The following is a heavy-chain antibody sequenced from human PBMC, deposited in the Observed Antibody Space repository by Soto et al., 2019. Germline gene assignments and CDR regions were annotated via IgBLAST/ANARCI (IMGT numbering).Heavy chain of an antibody. CDR3: ARAKRPITMTYLFWFEP. V-gene: IGHV4-30-2*01. D-gene: IGHD3-22*01. J-gene: IGHJ5*02. CDR2: IYHSGST. Sequence: SETLSLTCAVSGGSISSGAYSWSWLRQPPGKGLEWVGYIYHSGSTYYNPSLKSRVTISVDTSKNRFSLNLNSVTAADTAVYYCARAKRPITMTYLFWFEPWGKGSLVAVS. CDR1: GGSISSGAYS.